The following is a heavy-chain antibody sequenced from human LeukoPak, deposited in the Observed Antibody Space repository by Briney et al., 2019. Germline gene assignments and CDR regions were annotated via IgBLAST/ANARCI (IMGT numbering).Heavy chain of an antibody. D-gene: IGHD6-13*01. CDR1: GGSISSYY. V-gene: IGHV4-59*08. Sequence: PSETLSLTCTVSGGSISSYYWSWIRQPPGKGLEWIGYIYYSGSTSYNPSLESRVTISVDTSKNQFSLKLSSVTAADTAVYYCARHLYSRSWDPSDCCGERAPVTLSS. CDR3: ARHLYSRSWDPSDC. J-gene: IGHJ4*02. CDR2: IYYSGST.